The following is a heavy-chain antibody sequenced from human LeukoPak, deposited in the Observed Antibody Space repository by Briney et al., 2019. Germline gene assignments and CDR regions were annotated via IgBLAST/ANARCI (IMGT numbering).Heavy chain of an antibody. V-gene: IGHV3-74*01. D-gene: IGHD5-12*01. CDR2: INGDGRCT. J-gene: IGHJ4*02. CDR3: TRGYSGYDVDY. Sequence: GGSLRLSCAASGFTFSNYWMHWVRQAPGKGLVWVSRINGDGRCTSYADSVKGRFTISRDNAKNTVYLQMNSLRAEDTAVYYCTRGYSGYDVDYWGRGTLVTVSS. CDR1: GFTFSNYW.